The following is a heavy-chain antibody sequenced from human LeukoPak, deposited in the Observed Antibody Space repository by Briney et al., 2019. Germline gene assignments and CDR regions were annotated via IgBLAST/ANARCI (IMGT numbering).Heavy chain of an antibody. D-gene: IGHD2-2*02. Sequence: SETLSLTCTVSGGSISNYCWSWIRQPPGKGLEWIGYIYYSGSTNYNPSLKSRVTISVDTSKNQFSLKLSSVTAADTAVYYCARGKELLLYGYWGQGTLVTVSS. CDR1: GGSISNYC. CDR3: ARGKELLLYGY. V-gene: IGHV4-59*01. CDR2: IYYSGST. J-gene: IGHJ4*02.